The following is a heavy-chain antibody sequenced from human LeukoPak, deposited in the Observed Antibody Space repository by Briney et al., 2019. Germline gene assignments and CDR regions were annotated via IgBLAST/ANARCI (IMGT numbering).Heavy chain of an antibody. CDR3: ARGTFIYGSGSYYNLLFDY. CDR2: INHSGST. Sequence: SETLSLTCAVYGGSFSGYYWSWIRQPPGKGLEWIGEINHSGSTNYNPSLKSRVTISVDTSKNQFSLKLSSVTAADTAVYYCARGTFIYGSGSYYNLLFDYWGQGTLVTVSS. D-gene: IGHD3-10*01. V-gene: IGHV4-34*01. J-gene: IGHJ4*02. CDR1: GGSFSGYY.